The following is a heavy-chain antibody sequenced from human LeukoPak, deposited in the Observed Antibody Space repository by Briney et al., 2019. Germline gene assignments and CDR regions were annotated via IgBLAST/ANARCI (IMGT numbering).Heavy chain of an antibody. CDR3: ARDYVDDIPMIKDY. CDR2: INLSGGST. CDR1: GYTFTSYH. J-gene: IGHJ4*02. Sequence: ASVKVSCKASGYTFTSYHMHWVRQAPGQGLEWMGKINLSGGSTTYAQKFQGRVTMTRDTSTSTVYMGLSSLRSEDTAVYYCARDYVDDIPMIKDYWGQGTLVTVSS. D-gene: IGHD2-8*01. V-gene: IGHV1-46*01.